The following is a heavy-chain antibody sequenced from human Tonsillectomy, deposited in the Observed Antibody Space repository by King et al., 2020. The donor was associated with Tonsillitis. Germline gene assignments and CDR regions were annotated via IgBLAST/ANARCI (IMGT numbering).Heavy chain of an antibody. V-gene: IGHV3-23*04. D-gene: IGHD4-17*01. CDR1: GFTFSDYT. CDR2: ISGSGGRT. CDR3: AKDMDDYGDPMCDS. Sequence: DVQLVESGGGLVQPGGSLRLSCAASGFTFSDYTMNWVRQAPGRGLERVSAISGSGGRTFYGDSVKDRFTISRDNSKNTLYLQMTSLRAEYTAIYYCAKDMDDYGDPMCDSWGQGTLVTVSS. J-gene: IGHJ4*02.